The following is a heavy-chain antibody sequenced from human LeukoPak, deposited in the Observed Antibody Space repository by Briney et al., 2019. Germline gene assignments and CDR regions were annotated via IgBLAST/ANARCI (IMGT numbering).Heavy chain of an antibody. CDR3: ARGYSSYDY. CDR2: INHSGST. D-gene: IGHD1-26*01. CDR1: GGSISSSYYY. V-gene: IGHV4-39*07. Sequence: TSETLSLTCTVSGGSISSSYYYWSWIRQPPGKGLEWIGEINHSGSTNYNPSLKSRVTISVDTSKNQFSLKLSSVTAADTAVYYCARGYSSYDYWGQGTLVTVSS. J-gene: IGHJ4*02.